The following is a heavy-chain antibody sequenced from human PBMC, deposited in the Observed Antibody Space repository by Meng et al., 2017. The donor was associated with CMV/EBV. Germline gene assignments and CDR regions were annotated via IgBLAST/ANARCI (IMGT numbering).Heavy chain of an antibody. J-gene: IGHJ4*02. CDR3: AKIPAARFDY. V-gene: IGHV3-30*02. CDR1: GFTFSSYG. CDR2: IRYDGSNK. D-gene: IGHD2-2*01. Sequence: QVQLVEAGGGVVQPGGSLRLSCAASGFTFSSYGMHWVRQAPGKGLEWVAFIRYDGSNKYYADSVKGRFTISRDNSKNTLYLQMNSLRAEDTAVYYCAKIPAARFDYWGQGTLVTVSS.